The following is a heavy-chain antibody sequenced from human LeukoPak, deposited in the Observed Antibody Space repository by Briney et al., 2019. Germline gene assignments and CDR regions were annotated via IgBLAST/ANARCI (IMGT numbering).Heavy chain of an antibody. D-gene: IGHD3-9*01. J-gene: IGHJ3*02. CDR1: GYSFTTYW. CDR3: ARRWGTYDILTGYYRDQDAFDI. Sequence: GESLKISCLGSGYSFTTYWIGWVRQMPGKGLEWMGIIYPDDSDTTYSPSFQNQVTISADKSIGTAYLQWSSLKASDTAMYYCARRWGTYDILTGYYRDQDAFDIWGQGTMVTVSS. V-gene: IGHV5-51*01. CDR2: IYPDDSDT.